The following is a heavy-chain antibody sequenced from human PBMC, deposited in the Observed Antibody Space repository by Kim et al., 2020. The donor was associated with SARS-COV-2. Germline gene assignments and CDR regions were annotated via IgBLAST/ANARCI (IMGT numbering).Heavy chain of an antibody. Sequence: YSADTVKGKFTSASDTYQNTLYLQMNSLRAEDTAVYYCASHGSGWSRFDYWGQGTLVTVSS. CDR3: ASHGSGWSRFDY. D-gene: IGHD6-19*01. V-gene: IGHV3-66*04. J-gene: IGHJ4*02.